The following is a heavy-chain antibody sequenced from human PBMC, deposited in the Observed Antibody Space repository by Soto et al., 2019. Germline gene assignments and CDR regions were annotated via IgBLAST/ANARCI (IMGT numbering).Heavy chain of an antibody. Sequence: ASVEVSCEASGGRFNSYASRWVRQAPGQGLEWMGGIIPIFGTANYAQKFQGRVTITADESTSTAYMELSSLRSEDTAVYYCARTNSSHEWPFDYWGQGTLVTVSS. V-gene: IGHV1-69*13. J-gene: IGHJ4*02. D-gene: IGHD2-8*01. CDR1: GGRFNSYA. CDR2: IIPIFGTA. CDR3: ARTNSSHEWPFDY.